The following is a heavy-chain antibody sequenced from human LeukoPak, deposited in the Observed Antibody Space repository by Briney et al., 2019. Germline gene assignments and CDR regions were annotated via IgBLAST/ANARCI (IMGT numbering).Heavy chain of an antibody. Sequence: SETLSLTCTVSGGSISSYYWSWIRQPPGKGLEWIGEINHSGSTNYNSSLKSRVTISVDTSKNQFSLKLSSVTAADTAVYYCARGRQLGDWGQGTLVTVSS. CDR2: INHSGST. V-gene: IGHV4-34*01. D-gene: IGHD6-6*01. J-gene: IGHJ4*02. CDR1: GGSISSYY. CDR3: ARGRQLGD.